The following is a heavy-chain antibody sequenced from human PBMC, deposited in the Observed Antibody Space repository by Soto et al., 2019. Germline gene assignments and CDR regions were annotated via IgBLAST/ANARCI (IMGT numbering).Heavy chain of an antibody. CDR2: IIPIFGTA. CDR3: ASTSKVPAAPYYYYGMDV. CDR1: GGTFSSYA. V-gene: IGHV1-69*01. Sequence: QVQLVQSGAEVKKPGSSVKVSCKASGGTFSSYAISWVRQAPGQGLEWMGGIIPIFGTANYAQKFQGRVTITAEESTSTAYMELSSLRSEDTAVYYCASTSKVPAAPYYYYGMDVWGQGTTVTVSS. J-gene: IGHJ6*02. D-gene: IGHD2-2*01.